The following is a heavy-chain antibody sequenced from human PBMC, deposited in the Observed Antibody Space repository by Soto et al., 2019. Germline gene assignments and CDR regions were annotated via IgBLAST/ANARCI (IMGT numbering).Heavy chain of an antibody. J-gene: IGHJ4*02. CDR2: IYYSGST. Sequence: SETLSLTCTVSGGSISSYYWSWIRQPPGKGLEWIGYIYYSGSTNYNPSLKSRVTISVDTSKNQFSLKLSSVTAADTAVYYCARAPDRGSYHYWGQGTLVTVSS. D-gene: IGHD3-16*02. CDR1: GGSISSYY. V-gene: IGHV4-59*01. CDR3: ARAPDRGSYHY.